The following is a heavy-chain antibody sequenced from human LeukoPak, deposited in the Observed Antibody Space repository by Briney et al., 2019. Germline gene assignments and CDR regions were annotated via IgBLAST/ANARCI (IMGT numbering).Heavy chain of an antibody. CDR3: ARGPSHGDYWNWFDP. J-gene: IGHJ5*02. D-gene: IGHD4-17*01. CDR2: ISSSSTTI. V-gene: IGHV3-48*04. CDR1: GLTFSSYS. Sequence: PGGSLRLSCAASGLTFSSYSMNWVRQAPGKGLEWVSYISSSSTTIYYADSVKGRFTISRDNAKNSLYLQMNSLRAEDTAVYYCARGPSHGDYWNWFDPWGQGTLVTVSS.